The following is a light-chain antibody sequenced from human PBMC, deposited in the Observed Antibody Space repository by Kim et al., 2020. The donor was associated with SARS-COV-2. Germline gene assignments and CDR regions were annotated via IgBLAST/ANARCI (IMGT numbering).Light chain of an antibody. V-gene: IGKV3-15*01. Sequence: SQGESAPLPGKASWNVTSKFAWSQQKPAQAPRLHIYGASTRACGIPDKLSGSGSGTVFTLTIRSLQSEEFAVYYCQQQNNWPYAFGRGTKLEI. CDR3: QQQNNWPYA. CDR2: GAS. CDR1: WNVTSK. J-gene: IGKJ2*01.